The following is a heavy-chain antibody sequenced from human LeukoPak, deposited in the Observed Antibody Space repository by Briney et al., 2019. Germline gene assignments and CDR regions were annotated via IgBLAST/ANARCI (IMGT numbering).Heavy chain of an antibody. D-gene: IGHD3-9*01. CDR3: ARDYDVLTAYPPTQLFDP. J-gene: IGHJ5*02. V-gene: IGHV4-59*12. CDR1: GGSISSYY. Sequence: SETLSLTCTVSGGSISSYYWSWIRQPPGKGLKWIGNIYYSGYTTYSPSLRSRVTISVDTSKNQFSLKLNSVTAADTAVYYCARDYDVLTAYPPTQLFDPWGQGTLVTVSS. CDR2: IYYSGYT.